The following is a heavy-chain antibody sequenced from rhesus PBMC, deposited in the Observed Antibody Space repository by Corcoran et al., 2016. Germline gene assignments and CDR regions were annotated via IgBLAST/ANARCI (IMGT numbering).Heavy chain of an antibody. CDR2: ISSVGDST. Sequence: EVQLVETGGGLVQPGGSLKLSCAASVFTFRSFGLSWGRQAPGKGLEWVSAISSVGDSTFYADSVKGRFTISRDNSKNTLSLQMNSLRAEDTAVYYCAKDWGYWGQGVLVTVSS. V-gene: IGHV3S5*01. J-gene: IGHJ4*01. CDR1: VFTFRSFG. CDR3: AKDWGY. D-gene: IGHD3-34*01.